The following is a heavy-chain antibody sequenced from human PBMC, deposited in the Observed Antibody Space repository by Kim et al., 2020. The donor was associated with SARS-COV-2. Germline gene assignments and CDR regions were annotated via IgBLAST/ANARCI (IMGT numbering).Heavy chain of an antibody. J-gene: IGHJ4*02. CDR1: GGSISSSGYY. Sequence: SETLSLTCTVSGGSISSSGYYWGWIRQPPGKGLEWIGTISYRGKTYYNPSLKSRVTLSADTSKNQFSLKLSSVTAADTAVYYCARRGEDNVGSYYYFDYWGQGTLVSVSS. CDR2: ISYRGKT. CDR3: ARRGEDNVGSYYYFDY. V-gene: IGHV4-39*07. D-gene: IGHD1-26*01.